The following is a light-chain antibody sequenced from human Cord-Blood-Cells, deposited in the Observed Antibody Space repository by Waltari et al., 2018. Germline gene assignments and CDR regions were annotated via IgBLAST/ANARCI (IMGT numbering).Light chain of an antibody. Sequence: AIQFTQSPSSLSASVGDRVTITCRASQVISSALAWYQQKPGTAPKLLIYDASSLESGVPSRFSGSGSGTDFTLTISSLQPEDFATYYCQQFNSYPLTFGGGTKVEIK. CDR2: DAS. CDR3: QQFNSYPLT. J-gene: IGKJ4*01. CDR1: QVISSA. V-gene: IGKV1-13*02.